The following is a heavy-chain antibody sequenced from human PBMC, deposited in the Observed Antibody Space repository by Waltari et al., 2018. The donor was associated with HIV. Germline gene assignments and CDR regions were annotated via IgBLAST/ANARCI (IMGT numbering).Heavy chain of an antibody. J-gene: IGHJ6*02. D-gene: IGHD2-15*01. CDR2: VDRNDEK. CDR1: GFSLSTEGMT. Sequence: TLRETGPALVRPTQTVTLTCSFSGFSLSTEGMTVSWIRQPPGKALEWLARVDRNDEKFYSSSLKTRLTISKDTSKNQVILTMTNVEPVDTATYYCALHIRLAATRYYSYYAMDVWGQGTTVAVSS. CDR3: ALHIRLAATRYYSYYAMDV. V-gene: IGHV2-70*17.